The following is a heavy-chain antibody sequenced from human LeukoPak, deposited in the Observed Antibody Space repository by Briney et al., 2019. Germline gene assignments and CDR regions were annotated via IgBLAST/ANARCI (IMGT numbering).Heavy chain of an antibody. J-gene: IGHJ5*02. CDR2: IYYSGST. Sequence: SETLSLTCAVYGGSFSGYYWSWIRQPPGKGLEWIGSIYYSGSTYYNPSLKSRVTISVDTSKNQFSLKLSSVTAADTAVYYCARRPLLWFGGNWFDPWGQGTLVTVSS. CDR3: ARRPLLWFGGNWFDP. D-gene: IGHD3-10*01. V-gene: IGHV4-34*01. CDR1: GGSFSGYY.